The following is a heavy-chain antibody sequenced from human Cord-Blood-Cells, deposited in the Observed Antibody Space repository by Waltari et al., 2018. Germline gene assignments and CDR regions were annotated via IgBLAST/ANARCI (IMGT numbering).Heavy chain of an antibody. CDR3: ARGPTGTDY. CDR2: INHSGST. D-gene: IGHD7-27*01. CDR1: GGSFSGYH. J-gene: IGHJ4*02. Sequence: QVQLQQSGAGLLKPSETLSLTCAVFGGSFSGYHWCWIRQPPGKGLEWIGEINHSGSTNYNPSLKSRVTISVDTSKNQFSLKLSSVTAADTAVYYCARGPTGTDYWGQGTLVTVSS. V-gene: IGHV4-34*01.